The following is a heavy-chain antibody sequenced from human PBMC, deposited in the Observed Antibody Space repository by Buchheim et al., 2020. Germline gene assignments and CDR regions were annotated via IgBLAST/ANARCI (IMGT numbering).Heavy chain of an antibody. CDR2: IHGGGAT. V-gene: IGHV3-66*01. CDR3: ASRPDGDYPSFDF. D-gene: IGHD4-17*01. Sequence: EVHLVESGGDLVQPGESLRLSCAASGFTVNNKYMTWVRQAPGKGLKCVSIIHGGGATYYAESVKGRFTISRDNSRNILYLHMSSLRVEDTAVYYCASRPDGDYPSFDFWGLGTL. J-gene: IGHJ4*02. CDR1: GFTVNNKY.